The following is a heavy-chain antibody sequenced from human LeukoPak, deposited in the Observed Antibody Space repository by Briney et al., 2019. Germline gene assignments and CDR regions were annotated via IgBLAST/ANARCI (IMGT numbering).Heavy chain of an antibody. CDR3: AGEQGYDSSGYDY. CDR1: GGSISSYY. CDR2: IYSSGST. D-gene: IGHD3-22*01. J-gene: IGHJ4*02. Sequence: SETLSLTCTVSGGSISSYYWTWIRQPAGKGLEWIGRIYSSGSTNHNPSLKSRVSMSVDTSRNQFSLKLSSVTAADTAVYYCAGEQGYDSSGYDYWGQGSLVTVSS. V-gene: IGHV4-4*07.